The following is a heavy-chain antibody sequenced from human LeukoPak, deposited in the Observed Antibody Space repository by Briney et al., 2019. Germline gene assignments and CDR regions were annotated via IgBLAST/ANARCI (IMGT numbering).Heavy chain of an antibody. CDR1: GYTFTSYG. Sequence: ASVKVSYKVSGYTFTSYGISWVRQAPGQGLEWMGWISAYKGNTNYAQKLQGRVTMTTDTSTSTAYMELRSLRSDDTAVYYCATGAAEDAFDIWGQGTMVTVSS. V-gene: IGHV1-18*01. CDR3: ATGAAEDAFDI. CDR2: ISAYKGNT. D-gene: IGHD1-14*01. J-gene: IGHJ3*02.